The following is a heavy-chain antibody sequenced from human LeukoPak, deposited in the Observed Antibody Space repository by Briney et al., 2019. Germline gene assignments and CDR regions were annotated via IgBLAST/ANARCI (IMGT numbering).Heavy chain of an antibody. CDR1: GYTFTSYY. D-gene: IGHD1-26*01. CDR2: INPSGGST. CDR3: ARSSNSGYYFDY. V-gene: IGHV1-46*01. J-gene: IGHJ4*02. Sequence: ASVKVSCKASGYTFTSYYMHWVRQAPGQGLEWMGIINPSGGSTSYAQKFQGRVTMTRDTSISTAYMELSRLRSDDTAVYYCARSSNSGYYFDYWGQGTLVTVSS.